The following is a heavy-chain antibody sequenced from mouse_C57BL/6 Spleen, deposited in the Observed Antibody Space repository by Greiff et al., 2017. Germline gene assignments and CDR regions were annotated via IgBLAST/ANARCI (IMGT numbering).Heavy chain of an antibody. CDR2: IYPGDGDT. V-gene: IGHV1-80*01. CDR1: GYAFSSYW. CDR3: ARSSALYGNYDYYAMDY. D-gene: IGHD2-1*01. J-gene: IGHJ4*01. Sequence: VQLQQSGAELVKPGASVKISCKASGYAFSSYWMNWVKQRPGKGLEWIGQIYPGDGDTNYNGKFKGKATLTADKSSSTAYMQRSSLTSEDSAVYFGARSSALYGNYDYYAMDYWGQGTSVTVSS.